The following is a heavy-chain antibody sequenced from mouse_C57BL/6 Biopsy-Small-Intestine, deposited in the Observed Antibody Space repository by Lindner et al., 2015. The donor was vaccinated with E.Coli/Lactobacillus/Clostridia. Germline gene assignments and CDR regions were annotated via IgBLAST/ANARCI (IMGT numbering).Heavy chain of an antibody. Sequence: SVKVSCKTSGYTFRSYVIIWVRQAPGQGLEWMGWISAYNGDTNYAEKFQGRVTMTTDTSTNTAYMELRSLTSDDTAVYYCGRDSASGWYYLDYWGQGTLVTVSS. J-gene: IGHJ4*01. CDR3: GRDSASGWYYLDY. D-gene: IGHD1-1*01. V-gene: IGHV1-14*01. CDR1: GYTFRSYV. CDR2: ISAYNGDT.